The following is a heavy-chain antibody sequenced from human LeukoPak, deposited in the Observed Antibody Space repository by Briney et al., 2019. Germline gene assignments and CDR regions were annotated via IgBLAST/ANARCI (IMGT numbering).Heavy chain of an antibody. Sequence: PGRSLRLSCAASGFTLSSYAMHWVRQAPGKGLEWAAVISYDGSNKYYADSVKGRFTISRDNSKNTLYLQMNSLRAEDTAVYYCARVPAADYWGQGTLVTVSS. V-gene: IGHV3-30-3*01. J-gene: IGHJ4*02. CDR1: GFTLSSYA. D-gene: IGHD6-13*01. CDR2: ISYDGSNK. CDR3: ARVPAADY.